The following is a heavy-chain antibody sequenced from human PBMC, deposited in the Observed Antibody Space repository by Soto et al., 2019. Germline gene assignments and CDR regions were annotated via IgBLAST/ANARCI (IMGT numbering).Heavy chain of an antibody. CDR2: MNPNSGNT. J-gene: IGHJ5*02. D-gene: IGHD3-10*01. CDR1: GYTYTSYD. V-gene: IGHV1-8*01. CDR3: ARGITMVRGVRGFDP. Sequence: QVQLVQSGAQVKKPGASVKVSCKASGYTYTSYDINWVRQATGQGLEWMGWMNPNSGNTGYAQKFQGRVTMTRNTSISTAYMELSSLRSEDTAVYYCARGITMVRGVRGFDPWGQGTLVTVSS.